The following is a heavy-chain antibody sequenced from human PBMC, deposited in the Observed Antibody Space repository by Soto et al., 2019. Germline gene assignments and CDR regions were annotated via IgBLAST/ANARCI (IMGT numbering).Heavy chain of an antibody. D-gene: IGHD3-3*01. CDR3: ARASYDFWSGYYYYYYYMDV. V-gene: IGHV3-7*01. CDR2: IKQDGSEK. J-gene: IGHJ6*03. Sequence: PGGSLRLSCAASGFTFSSYWMSWVRQAPGKGLEWVANIKQDGSEKYYVDSVKGRFTISRDNAKNSLYLQMNSLRAEDTAVYYCARASYDFWSGYYYYYYYMDVWGKGTTVTVSS. CDR1: GFTFSSYW.